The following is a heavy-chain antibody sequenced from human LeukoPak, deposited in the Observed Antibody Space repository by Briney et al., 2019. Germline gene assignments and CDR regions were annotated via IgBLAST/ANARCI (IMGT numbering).Heavy chain of an antibody. Sequence: GSLRLSCAASGFTFSSYGMHWVRQAPGKGLEWVAVISFDGTKKYYVDSVKGRFTISRDNSKYTLYLQMNSLRAEDTAVYYCAKDRGVAGYFDYWGQGTLVTVSS. V-gene: IGHV3-30*18. CDR1: GFTFSSYG. J-gene: IGHJ4*02. CDR2: ISFDGTKK. CDR3: AKDRGVAGYFDY. D-gene: IGHD6-19*01.